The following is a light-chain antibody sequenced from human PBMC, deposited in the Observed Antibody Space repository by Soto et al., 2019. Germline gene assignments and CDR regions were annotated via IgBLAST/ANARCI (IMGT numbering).Light chain of an antibody. CDR2: DNS. CDR1: RSNIGAGYD. V-gene: IGLV1-40*01. J-gene: IGLJ2*01. Sequence: QSVLTQPPSLSGAPGQRVTISCTGSRSNIGAGYDVPWYQHLPGTAPKVLIFDNSNRPSGVPDRFSGSKSGTSASLAITGVLAEDEDVYYCYCYDVSLRGPAFGGGTKVTVL. CDR3: YCYDVSLRGPA.